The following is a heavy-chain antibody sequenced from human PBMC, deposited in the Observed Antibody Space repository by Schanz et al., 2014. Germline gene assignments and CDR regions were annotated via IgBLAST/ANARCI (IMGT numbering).Heavy chain of an antibody. Sequence: EVQLVESGGGLVQPGGSLRLSCAASGFTFSTSTMHWVRQAPGKGLEYVSSISSKGDMTFYGNSVKGRFTISRDNSKNTLYLQLGSLSAEDTSVYFCARGGPAYYFDDWGQGTLVTVAS. CDR3: ARGGPAYYFDD. V-gene: IGHV3-64*01. J-gene: IGHJ4*02. CDR2: ISSKGDMT. CDR1: GFTFSTST.